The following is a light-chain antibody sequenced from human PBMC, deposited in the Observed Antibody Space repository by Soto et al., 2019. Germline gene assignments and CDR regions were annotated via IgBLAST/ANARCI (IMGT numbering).Light chain of an antibody. CDR2: GTS. CDR1: QSVSSSY. CDR3: QQYGSSPQT. Sequence: EIVLTQSPGTLSLSPGERATLSCGASQSVSSSYLAWYQQKPGQPPRLLIYGTSSRATGIPDRFSASGCGTDFTLTISRVEPEDFAVYFCQQYGSSPQTFGQGTKLEIK. V-gene: IGKV3-20*01. J-gene: IGKJ2*01.